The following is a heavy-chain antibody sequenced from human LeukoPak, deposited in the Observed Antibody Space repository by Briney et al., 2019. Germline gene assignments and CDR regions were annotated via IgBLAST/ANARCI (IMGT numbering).Heavy chain of an antibody. D-gene: IGHD5-24*01. J-gene: IGHJ4*02. Sequence: GGSLRLSCAASGFTFSSYEMNWVRQAPGKGLEWVSYISSSGSTIYYADSVRGRFTISRDNAKNSLYLQMNSLRAEDTAVYYCASSERWLQLCFDYWGQGTLVTVSS. CDR2: ISSSGSTI. CDR3: ASSERWLQLCFDY. V-gene: IGHV3-48*03. CDR1: GFTFSSYE.